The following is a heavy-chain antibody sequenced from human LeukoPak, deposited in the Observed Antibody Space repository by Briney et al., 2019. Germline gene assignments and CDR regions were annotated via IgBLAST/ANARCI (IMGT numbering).Heavy chain of an antibody. CDR1: GFTFSSYS. CDR3: ADGGYYDFWSGHNKMDV. Sequence: GGSLRLSCAASGFTFSSYSMNWVRQAPGKGLEWVSSISSSSSYIYYADSVKGRFTISRDNAKNSLYLQMNSLRAEDTAVYYCADGGYYDFWSGHNKMDVWGKGTTVTVSS. V-gene: IGHV3-21*01. CDR2: ISSSSSYI. J-gene: IGHJ6*04. D-gene: IGHD3-3*01.